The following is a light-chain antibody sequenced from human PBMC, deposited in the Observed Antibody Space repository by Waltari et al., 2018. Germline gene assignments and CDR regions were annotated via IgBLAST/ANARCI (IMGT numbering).Light chain of an antibody. CDR3: QQRANWLT. V-gene: IGKV3-11*01. CDR2: DAS. Sequence: EIVLTQSQATLSLSPGDRATLPSRASQSVSSYLAWYQQNPGQAPRLLIYDASNRATGIPARFSGSGSVTDFTLTISTLEPEDFAVYYCQQRANWLTFGGGTKVEIK. J-gene: IGKJ4*01. CDR1: QSVSSY.